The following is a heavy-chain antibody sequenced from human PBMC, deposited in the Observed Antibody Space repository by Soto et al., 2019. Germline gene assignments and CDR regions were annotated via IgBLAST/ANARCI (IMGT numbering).Heavy chain of an antibody. J-gene: IGHJ6*02. V-gene: IGHV3-30*18. CDR3: AKDLDVVMVLSATRGLDV. D-gene: IGHD2-15*01. CDR2: ISYDGRSE. CDR1: GFTFGNFG. Sequence: GRSLRLSCVGSGFTFGNFGMHWVRQAPGKGLEWVAGISYDGRSESYVDSVRGRFNLSRDNSKNTLSLQMISLRPEDTGVEDCAKDLDVVMVLSATRGLDVWGQGT.